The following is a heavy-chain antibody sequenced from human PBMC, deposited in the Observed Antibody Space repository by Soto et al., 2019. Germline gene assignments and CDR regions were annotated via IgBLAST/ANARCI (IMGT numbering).Heavy chain of an antibody. J-gene: IGHJ3*02. D-gene: IGHD1-1*01. Sequence: PSGGSLRLSCAASGFTFSSYAMHWVRQAPGKGLEWVAVISYDGSNKYYADSVKGRFTISRDNSKNTLYLQMNSLRAEDTAVYYCARAVRVRDAFDIWGQGTMVTVSS. CDR1: GFTFSSYA. CDR3: ARAVRVRDAFDI. V-gene: IGHV3-30-3*01. CDR2: ISYDGSNK.